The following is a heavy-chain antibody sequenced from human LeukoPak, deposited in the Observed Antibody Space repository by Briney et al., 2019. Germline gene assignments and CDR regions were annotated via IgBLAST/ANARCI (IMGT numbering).Heavy chain of an antibody. CDR2: IYHSGST. V-gene: IGHV4-30-2*01. CDR3: ARGLSTTTLYYYGMDV. Sequence: SQTLPLTCAVSGGSISSGGYSWSWIRQPPGKGLEWIGYIYHSGSTYYNPSLKSRVTISVDRSKNQFSLKLSSVTTADTAVYYCARGLSTTTLYYYGMDVWGQGTTVTVSS. CDR1: GGSISSGGYS. J-gene: IGHJ6*02. D-gene: IGHD1-26*01.